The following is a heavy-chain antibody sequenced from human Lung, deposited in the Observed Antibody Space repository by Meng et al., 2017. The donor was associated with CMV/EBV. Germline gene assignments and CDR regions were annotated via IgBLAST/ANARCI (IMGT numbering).Heavy chain of an antibody. V-gene: IGHV1-2*06. Sequence: ASVTVSCKSPGYSFADYNIHWVRQAPGQGLEWMARISPRSGSTKFAQKFQGRVTMPTDMSTSAAYLELNSLRSNGTAIYYSARVEGMAARRADWGQGTLVTVSS. CDR3: ARVEGMAARRAD. CDR2: ISPRSGST. CDR1: GYSFADYN. J-gene: IGHJ4*02. D-gene: IGHD6-6*01.